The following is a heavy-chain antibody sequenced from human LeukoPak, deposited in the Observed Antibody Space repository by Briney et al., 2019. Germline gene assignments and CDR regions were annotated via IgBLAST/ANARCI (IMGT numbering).Heavy chain of an antibody. V-gene: IGHV1-18*01. D-gene: IGHD3-22*01. CDR3: ARDGYYYDSSGHSDY. J-gene: IGHJ4*02. CDR1: GYTFTSYG. Sequence: ASVKVSCKASGYTFTSYGISWVRQAPGQGLEWMGWISAYNGNTRYVQKLQGRVTMTTDTSTSTAYMELRSLRSDDTAVYYCARDGYYYDSSGHSDYWGQGTLVTVSS. CDR2: ISAYNGNT.